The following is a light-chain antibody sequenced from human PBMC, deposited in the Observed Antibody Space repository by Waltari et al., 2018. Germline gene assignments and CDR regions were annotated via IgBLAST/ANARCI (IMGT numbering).Light chain of an antibody. CDR3: CSYAGSYTLV. CDR2: DVS. Sequence: QSALTQPRSVSGSPGQSVTISCTGTSSDVGGYNYVSWNQQHTGKAPTLMISDVSKRPSGVPDRCSGSKSGNPASLTISGIQAEDEADYYCCSYAGSYTLVFGGGTKLTVL. V-gene: IGLV2-11*01. CDR1: SSDVGGYNY. J-gene: IGLJ2*01.